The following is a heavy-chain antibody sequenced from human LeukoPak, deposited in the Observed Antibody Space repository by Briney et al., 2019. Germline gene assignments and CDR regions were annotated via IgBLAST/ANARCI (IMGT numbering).Heavy chain of an antibody. Sequence: PGGSLRLSCAASGFTFSSYAMSWVRQAPGKGLEWVSAISGSGGSTYYADSVKGRFTISRDNSKNSLYLQMNSLRTEDTALYYCAKDIRDEITGTTGWFDPWGQGTLVTVSS. CDR2: ISGSGGST. V-gene: IGHV3-23*01. D-gene: IGHD1-7*01. CDR3: AKDIRDEITGTTGWFDP. CDR1: GFTFSSYA. J-gene: IGHJ5*02.